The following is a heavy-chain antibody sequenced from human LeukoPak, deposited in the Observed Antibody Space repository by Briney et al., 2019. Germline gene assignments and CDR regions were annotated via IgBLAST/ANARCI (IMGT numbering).Heavy chain of an antibody. D-gene: IGHD3-16*01. J-gene: IGHJ4*02. CDR3: ARGHWGLGY. Sequence: GGSLRLSCVASGFTFSDSYMSWLRQAPGKGLEWVSYITNSGGAIYYADSVKGRFTISRDNAKNSLYLQMNSLRAEDTAVYYCARGHWGLGYWGQGTLVTVSS. V-gene: IGHV3-11*01. CDR2: ITNSGGAI. CDR1: GFTFSDSY.